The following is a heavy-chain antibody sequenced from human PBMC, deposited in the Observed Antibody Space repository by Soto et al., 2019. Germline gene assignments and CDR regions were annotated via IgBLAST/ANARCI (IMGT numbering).Heavy chain of an antibody. V-gene: IGHV3-23*01. D-gene: IGHD3-10*01. J-gene: IGHJ4*02. Sequence: EVQLLESGGGLVQPGGSLRLSCAASGFTFSSYAMSWVRQAPGKGLEWVSAISGSGGSTYYADSVKGRFTISRDNSKNTLYLQMNSLRAEDTAVYYCAKRWQHYYGSGSYQHYFDYWGQGTLVTVSS. CDR3: AKRWQHYYGSGSYQHYFDY. CDR2: ISGSGGST. CDR1: GFTFSSYA.